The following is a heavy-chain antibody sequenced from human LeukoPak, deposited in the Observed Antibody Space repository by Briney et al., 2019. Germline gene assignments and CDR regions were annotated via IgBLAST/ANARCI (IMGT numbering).Heavy chain of an antibody. CDR1: GYTFTGYY. V-gene: IGHV1-2*02. CDR3: ARVYGSGIGFDY. CDR2: INPNSGGT. J-gene: IGHJ4*02. Sequence: ASVKVSCKASGYTFTGYYMHWVRQAPGQGLEWMGWINPNSGGTNYAQKFQGRVTMTRDTSISTAYMELSRLRSDDTAVYYCARVYGSGIGFDYWGQETLVTVSS. D-gene: IGHD3-10*01.